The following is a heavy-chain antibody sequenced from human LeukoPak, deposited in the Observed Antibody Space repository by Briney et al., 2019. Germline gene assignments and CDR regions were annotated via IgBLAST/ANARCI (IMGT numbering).Heavy chain of an antibody. J-gene: IGHJ5*02. D-gene: IGHD4-17*01. CDR2: IYYSGST. CDR1: GGSISSSSYY. CDR3: ARPNDYGDRGWFDP. V-gene: IGHV4-39*07. Sequence: PSETLSLTCTVSGGSISSSSYYWGWIRQPPGKGLEWIGSIYYSGSTYYNPSLKSRVTISVDTSKNQFSLKLSSVTAADTAVYYCARPNDYGDRGWFDPWGQGTLVTVSS.